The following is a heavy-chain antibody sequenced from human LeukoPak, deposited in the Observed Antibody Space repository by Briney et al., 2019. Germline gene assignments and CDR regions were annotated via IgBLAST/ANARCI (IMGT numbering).Heavy chain of an antibody. V-gene: IGHV3-23*01. CDR3: AKVSSSTWPVDC. Sequence: PGGSLRLSCAASGFTFNTFAMSWVRQAPGKGLEWVSGISGSGVSTYYADSVKGRFTISRDNSKNTMYLQMNSLRAEDTAVYYCAKVSSSTWPVDCWGQGTLVTVSS. CDR2: ISGSGVST. J-gene: IGHJ4*02. CDR1: GFTFNTFA. D-gene: IGHD6-13*01.